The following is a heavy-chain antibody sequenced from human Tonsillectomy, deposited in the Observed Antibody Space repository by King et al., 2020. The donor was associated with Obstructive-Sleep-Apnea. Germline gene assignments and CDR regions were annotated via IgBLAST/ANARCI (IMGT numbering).Heavy chain of an antibody. CDR1: GGSMSNFH. CDR3: TRHAYGLGSYY. CDR2: ILDSGST. V-gene: IGHV4-59*08. Sequence: PLQESGPGLVKPSETLSLTCTVSGGSMSNFHWGWIRQPPGRGLEWIGNILDSGSTKYNSSLRSRVSISLDTSKNQFSLKLSSITAADTAVYYCTRHAYGLGSYYWGQGALVTVSS. D-gene: IGHD3-10*01. J-gene: IGHJ4*02.